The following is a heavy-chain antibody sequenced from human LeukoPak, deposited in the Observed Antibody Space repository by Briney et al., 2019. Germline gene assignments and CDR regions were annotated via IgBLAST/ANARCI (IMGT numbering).Heavy chain of an antibody. D-gene: IGHD3-22*01. CDR2: IIPILGIA. Sequence: SVKVSCKASGGTFSSYAISWVRQAPGQGLEWMGRIIPILGIANYAQKFQGRVTITAHKSTSTAYMELSSLRSEDTAVYYCARSEDYYDSSGYYDYWGQGTLVTVSS. CDR3: ARSEDYYDSSGYYDY. CDR1: GGTFSSYA. V-gene: IGHV1-69*04. J-gene: IGHJ4*02.